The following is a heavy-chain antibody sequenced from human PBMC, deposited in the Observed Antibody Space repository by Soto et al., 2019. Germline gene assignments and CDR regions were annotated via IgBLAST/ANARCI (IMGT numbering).Heavy chain of an antibody. Sequence: GGSLRLSCAASGFTFSSYAMSWVRQAPGKGLEWVSAISGSGGSTYYADSVKGRFTISRDNSKNTLYLQMNSLRAEDTAVYYCAHPIRRDYYYYGRDVWGQETTLNVSS. J-gene: IGHJ6*02. CDR2: ISGSGGST. CDR1: GFTFSSYA. CDR3: AHPIRRDYYYYGRDV. V-gene: IGHV3-23*01.